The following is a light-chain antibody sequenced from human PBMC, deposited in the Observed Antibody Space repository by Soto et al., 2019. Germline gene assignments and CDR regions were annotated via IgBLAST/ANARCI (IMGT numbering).Light chain of an antibody. CDR3: SSYAGSNIL. CDR2: EVD. Sequence: QSALTQPPSASGSHGQSVTISCTGTSSDVGGYNYVSWYQQHPGKAPKLMIYEVDKRPSGVPDRFSGSKSGNTASLTVSGLQAEDEADYYCSSYAGSNILFGGGTKLTVL. V-gene: IGLV2-8*01. CDR1: SSDVGGYNY. J-gene: IGLJ2*01.